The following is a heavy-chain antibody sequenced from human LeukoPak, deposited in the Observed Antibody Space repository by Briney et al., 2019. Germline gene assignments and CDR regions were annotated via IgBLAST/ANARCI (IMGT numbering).Heavy chain of an antibody. CDR1: GGSFSGYY. D-gene: IGHD5-18*01. CDR3: ARGRGGGYSYGH. Sequence: SETLSLTCAVYGGSFSGYYWSWIRQPPGKGLEWIGEINHSGSTNYNPSLKSRVTISVDTSKNQFPLKLSSVTAADTAVYYCARGRGGGYSYGHWGQGTLVTVSS. CDR2: INHSGST. V-gene: IGHV4-34*01. J-gene: IGHJ4*02.